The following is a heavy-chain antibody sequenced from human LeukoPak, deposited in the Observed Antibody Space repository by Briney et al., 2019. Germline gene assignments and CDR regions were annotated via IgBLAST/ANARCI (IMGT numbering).Heavy chain of an antibody. J-gene: IGHJ4*02. Sequence: GGSLRLSCAASGFTFSSYAMSWLRQPPGKGLEWVSAISGSGGSTYYADSVKGRFTISRDNSKNTLYLQMNSLRAEDTAVYYCAKDPYCSGGSCYSESYFDYWGQGTLVTVSS. CDR1: GFTFSSYA. V-gene: IGHV3-23*01. CDR2: ISGSGGST. CDR3: AKDPYCSGGSCYSESYFDY. D-gene: IGHD2-15*01.